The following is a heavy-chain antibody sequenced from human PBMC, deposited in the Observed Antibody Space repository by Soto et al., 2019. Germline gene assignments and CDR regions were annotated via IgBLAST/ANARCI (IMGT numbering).Heavy chain of an antibody. Sequence: ASVKVSCKASGYTFPGYYMHWVRQAPGQGLEWMGWINPNSGGTNYAQKFQGWVTMTRDTSISTAYMELSRLRSDDTAVYYCARETKEGAAIVKFDYWGQGTLVTVSS. CDR2: INPNSGGT. CDR3: ARETKEGAAIVKFDY. CDR1: GYTFPGYY. D-gene: IGHD1-26*01. J-gene: IGHJ4*02. V-gene: IGHV1-2*04.